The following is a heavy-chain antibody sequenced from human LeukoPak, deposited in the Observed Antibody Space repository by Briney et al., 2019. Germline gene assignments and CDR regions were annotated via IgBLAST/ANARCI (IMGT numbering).Heavy chain of an antibody. D-gene: IGHD3-22*01. CDR1: GGSISSGGYY. Sequence: SQTLCLTCTVSGGSISSGGYYWSWIRQHPGKGLEWIGYIYYSGSTYYNPSLKSRVTISVDTSKNQFSLKLSSVTAADTAVYYCARVYDSSGYHYYFDYWGQRTLVTVSS. CDR3: ARVYDSSGYHYYFDY. J-gene: IGHJ4*02. CDR2: IYYSGST. V-gene: IGHV4-31*03.